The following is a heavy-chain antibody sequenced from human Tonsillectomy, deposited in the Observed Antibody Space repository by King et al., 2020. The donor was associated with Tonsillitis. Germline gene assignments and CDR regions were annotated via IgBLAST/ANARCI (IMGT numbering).Heavy chain of an antibody. CDR3: ARIAGDYSNWGYFDY. Sequence: QLVQSGAEVKKPGASVKVSCTASGYTFTSFGISWVRQAPGQGLEWMGWISAYNGNTNYAQKLQGRVTMTTDTSTSTAYMELRSLRSDDTAVYYCARIAGDYSNWGYFDYWGQGTLVTVSS. D-gene: IGHD7-27*01. V-gene: IGHV1-18*01. CDR1: GYTFTSFG. J-gene: IGHJ4*02. CDR2: ISAYNGNT.